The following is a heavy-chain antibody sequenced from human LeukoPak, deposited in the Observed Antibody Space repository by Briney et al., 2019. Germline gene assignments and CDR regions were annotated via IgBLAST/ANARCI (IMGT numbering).Heavy chain of an antibody. D-gene: IGHD2-2*01. CDR2: IYTSGST. CDR1: GGSISSGSYY. V-gene: IGHV4-61*02. J-gene: IGHJ5*02. CDR3: ARSKVVPAAMEGNWFDP. Sequence: PSQTLSLTCTVSGGSISSGSYYWSWIRQPAGKGLEWIGRIYTSGSTNYNPSLKSRVTISVDTSKNQFSLKLSSVTAADTAVYYCARSKVVPAAMEGNWFDPWGQGTLVTVSS.